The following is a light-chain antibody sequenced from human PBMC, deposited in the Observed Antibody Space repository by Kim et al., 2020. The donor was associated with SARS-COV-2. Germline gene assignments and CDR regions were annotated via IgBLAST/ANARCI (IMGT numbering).Light chain of an antibody. V-gene: IGLV2-23*02. J-gene: IGLJ3*02. CDR3: CAYAPSSTFVL. CDR2: EVN. CDR1: SSDVGSYNL. Sequence: SSTISCTGPSSDVGSYNLVSWYQHHPGKVPKVVIYEVNKRPSGVSYRFSGSKSGNTASLTISGLQAEDEADYYCCAYAPSSTFVLFGGGTQLTVL.